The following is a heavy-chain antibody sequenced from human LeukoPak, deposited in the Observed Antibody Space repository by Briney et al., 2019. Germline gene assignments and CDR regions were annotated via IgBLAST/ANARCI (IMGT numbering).Heavy chain of an antibody. J-gene: IGHJ4*02. CDR1: GFTFSGSA. V-gene: IGHV3-73*01. CDR3: TRRGSGSSGNDY. Sequence: GGSLKLSWAASGFTFSGSAMHWVRQAFGKGLEWVGRIRSKANSYATAYAASVKGRFTIFRDDSKNTAYLQMNSLKIEDTAVYYCTRRGSGSSGNDYWGQGTLVTVSS. CDR2: IRSKANSYAT. D-gene: IGHD1-26*01.